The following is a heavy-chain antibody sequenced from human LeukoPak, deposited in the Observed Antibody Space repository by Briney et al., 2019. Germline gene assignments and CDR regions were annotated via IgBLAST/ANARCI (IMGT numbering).Heavy chain of an antibody. Sequence: SETLSLTCTVSGGSISSYYWSWIRQPPGKGLEWIGYIYYSGSTNYNPSLKSRVTISVDTSKNQFSLKLSSVTAADTAVYYCARVVRRRYFDWSPDYMDVWAKGPRSPSP. J-gene: IGHJ6*03. CDR2: IYYSGST. CDR1: GGSISSYY. D-gene: IGHD3-9*01. V-gene: IGHV4-59*01. CDR3: ARVVRRRYFDWSPDYMDV.